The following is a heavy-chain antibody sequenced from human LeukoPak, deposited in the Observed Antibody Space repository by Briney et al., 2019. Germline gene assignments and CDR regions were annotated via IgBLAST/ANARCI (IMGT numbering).Heavy chain of an antibody. CDR3: TREQDREASATVVGDY. J-gene: IGHJ4*02. CDR1: GFTFSSYA. D-gene: IGHD4-23*01. V-gene: IGHV3-21*01. CDR2: ISSSGTYI. Sequence: GGSLRLSCAASGFTFSSYAMNWVRQAPGKGLEWVSSISSSGTYIYYADSVKGRFTISRDNAKNSLFLQMNSLRAEDTAVYYCTREQDREASATVVGDYWGQGTLVTVSS.